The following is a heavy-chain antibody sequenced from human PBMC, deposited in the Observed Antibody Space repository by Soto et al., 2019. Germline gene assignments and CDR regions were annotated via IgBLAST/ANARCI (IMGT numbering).Heavy chain of an antibody. CDR2: IIPIFGTA. Sequence: SVKVSCKASGGTFSSYAISWVRPAPGQGLEWMGGIIPIFGTANYAQKFQGRVTLTADESTSTAYMELSSLRSEDTAVYYCASQRNYYDSSGQPPYFDYWGQGTLVTVSS. CDR3: ASQRNYYDSSGQPPYFDY. D-gene: IGHD3-22*01. J-gene: IGHJ4*02. CDR1: GGTFSSYA. V-gene: IGHV1-69*13.